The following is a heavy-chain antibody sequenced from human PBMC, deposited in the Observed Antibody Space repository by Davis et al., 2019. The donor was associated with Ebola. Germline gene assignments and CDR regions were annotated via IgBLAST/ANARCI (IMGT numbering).Heavy chain of an antibody. CDR1: GYTFTSYD. CDR3: ARGRYYDFWSGYYTRVDY. J-gene: IGHJ4*02. CDR2: MNPNSGNT. V-gene: IGHV1-8*01. Sequence: ASVKVSCKASGYTFTSYDINWVRQATGQGLEWMGWMNPNSGNTGYAQKFQGRVTMTRNTSISTAYMELSSLRSEDTAVYYCARGRYYDFWSGYYTRVDYWGQGTLVTVSS. D-gene: IGHD3-3*01.